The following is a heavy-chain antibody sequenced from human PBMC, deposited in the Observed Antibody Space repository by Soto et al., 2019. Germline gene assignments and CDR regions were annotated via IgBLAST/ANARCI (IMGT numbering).Heavy chain of an antibody. V-gene: IGHV1-18*01. D-gene: IGHD3-16*01. J-gene: IGHJ4*02. CDR1: GYTFTSYG. Sequence: QVQLVQSGAEVKKPGASVKVSCKASGYTFTSYGISWVRQAPGQGLEWMGWINAYNGNTNYAQNLQGRVTMTTDTSTSTAYRELRSLRSDATAVYYGARDWFGIDYWGQGTLVTVSS. CDR3: ARDWFGIDY. CDR2: INAYNGNT.